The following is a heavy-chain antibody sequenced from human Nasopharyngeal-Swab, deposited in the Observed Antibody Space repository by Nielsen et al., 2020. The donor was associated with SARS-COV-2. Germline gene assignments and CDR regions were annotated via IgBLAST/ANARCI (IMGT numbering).Heavy chain of an antibody. CDR2: VHSDGNT. CDR3: ASRGAAADPSTRDLPYSRRTFDL. D-gene: IGHD6-13*01. V-gene: IGHV3-53*01. Sequence: GGSLRLSCASSGFTVSSSYMSWVRQAPGKGLECVSTVHSDGNTYFADSVRGRFTSSRDNSKNTLSLQMNSLRAEDTAVYYCASRGAAADPSTRDLPYSRRTFDLWGRGTLVTVSS. J-gene: IGHJ2*01. CDR1: GFTVSSSY.